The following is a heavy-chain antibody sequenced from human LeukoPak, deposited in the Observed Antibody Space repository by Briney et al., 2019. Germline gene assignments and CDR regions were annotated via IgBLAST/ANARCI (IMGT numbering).Heavy chain of an antibody. V-gene: IGHV5-51*01. CDR2: FYPGDSDT. J-gene: IGHJ5*02. CDR1: GYSFTSYW. D-gene: IGHD2-15*01. CDR3: ARIDVLYRWFDP. Sequence: GESLKISCKGSGYSFTSYWIGWVRQMPGKGLEWMGSFYPGDSDTRYSPSFQGQVSISADKSISTAYLQWSSLKASDTAMYYCARIDVLYRWFDPWGQGTLVTVSS.